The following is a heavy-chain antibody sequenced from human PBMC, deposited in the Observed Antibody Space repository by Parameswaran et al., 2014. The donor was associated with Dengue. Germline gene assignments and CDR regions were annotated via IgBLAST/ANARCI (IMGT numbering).Heavy chain of an antibody. CDR3: ASFYGSGNDAFDI. Sequence: RQPPGKGLEWVSVIYSGGSTYYADSVKGRFTISRDNSKNTLYLQMNSLRAEDTAVYYCASFYGSGNDAFDIWGQGTMVTVSS. J-gene: IGHJ3*02. V-gene: IGHV3-53*01. D-gene: IGHD3-10*01. CDR2: IYSGGST.